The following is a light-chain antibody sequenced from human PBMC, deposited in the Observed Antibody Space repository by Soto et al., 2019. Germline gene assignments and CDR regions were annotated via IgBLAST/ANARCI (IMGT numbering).Light chain of an antibody. V-gene: IGLV1-47*01. CDR2: RNN. CDR1: SSNIGSNY. J-gene: IGLJ3*02. Sequence: QSVLTQSPSASGTPGQRVTISCSGSSSNIGSNYVYWYQQFPGTAPKLLIYRNNQRPSGVPDRFSGSKSGTSASLAISGLRSEDEADYYCAAWDGRLSGVVFGGGTKLTVL. CDR3: AAWDGRLSGVV.